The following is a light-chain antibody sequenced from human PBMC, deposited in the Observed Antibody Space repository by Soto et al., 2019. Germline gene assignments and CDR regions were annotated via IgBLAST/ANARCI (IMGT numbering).Light chain of an antibody. Sequence: QSALTQPASVSGSPGQPITISCTGTSSDVGAYNYVSWYQQHPGKAPKLMIYEVSNRPSGVSNRFSGSKSGNTASLTISGLQAEDEADYYCSSYTTTNTYVFGTGTKVTVL. J-gene: IGLJ1*01. CDR2: EVS. CDR3: SSYTTTNTYV. CDR1: SSDVGAYNY. V-gene: IGLV2-14*01.